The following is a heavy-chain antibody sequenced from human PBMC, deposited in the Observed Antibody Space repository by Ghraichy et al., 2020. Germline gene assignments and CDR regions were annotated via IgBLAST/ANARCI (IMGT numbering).Heavy chain of an antibody. CDR3: ASPPPRVSPWVYFDY. V-gene: IGHV3-30-3*01. J-gene: IGHJ4*02. CDR1: GFAFSTSA. D-gene: IGHD2-8*01. CDR2: ISYDGSNK. Sequence: GGSLRLSCAASGFAFSTSAMHWVRQAPGKGLEWVALISYDGSNKYYADSVKGRFTISRDNSKNTLYLQMNSLRAEDTAVYYCASPPPRVSPWVYFDYWGQGTLVTVSS.